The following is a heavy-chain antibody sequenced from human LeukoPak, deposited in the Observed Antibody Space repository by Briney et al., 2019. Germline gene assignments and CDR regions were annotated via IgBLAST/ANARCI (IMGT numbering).Heavy chain of an antibody. CDR3: ARAPAGATPPYYSYYMDV. Sequence: PSETLSLTCTVSADSMSSHYWTWIRQPPGKGLEWIGYIYTGITNYNPSLKSRGTISVDTSKNQFSLSLHSVTAADTAVYYCARAPAGATPPYYSYYMDVWGKGTTVTVSS. D-gene: IGHD2-15*01. CDR1: ADSMSSHY. CDR2: IYTGIT. J-gene: IGHJ6*03. V-gene: IGHV4-59*11.